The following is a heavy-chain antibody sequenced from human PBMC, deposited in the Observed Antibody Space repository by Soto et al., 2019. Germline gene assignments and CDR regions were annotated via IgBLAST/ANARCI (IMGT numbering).Heavy chain of an antibody. CDR3: ARDLNVRSSYNLDY. J-gene: IGHJ4*02. Sequence: QVQLVQSGAEVEKPGSSVKVSCKTSGGTFSSYAISWVRQAPGQGLEWMGGIIPIFSTANYAQKFQSRVTITADRSTNTVYMELSSLRSEDTAVYYCARDLNVRSSYNLDYWGQGTLVTVSS. CDR2: IIPIFSTA. CDR1: GGTFSSYA. D-gene: IGHD5-18*01. V-gene: IGHV1-69*06.